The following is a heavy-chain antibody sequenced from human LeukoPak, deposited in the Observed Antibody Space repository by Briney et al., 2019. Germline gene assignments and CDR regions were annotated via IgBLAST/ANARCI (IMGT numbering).Heavy chain of an antibody. J-gene: IGHJ4*02. D-gene: IGHD2-21*01. V-gene: IGHV4-39*01. CDR3: ARHGYFGRTYYFDY. CDR2: IYYSGST. CDR1: GGSTSSSSYY. Sequence: SETLSLTCTVSGGSTSSSSYYWGWIRQPPGKGLEWIGSIYYSGSTYYNPSLKSRVTISVDTSKNQFSLKLSSVTAADTAVYYCARHGYFGRTYYFDYWGQGTLVTVSS.